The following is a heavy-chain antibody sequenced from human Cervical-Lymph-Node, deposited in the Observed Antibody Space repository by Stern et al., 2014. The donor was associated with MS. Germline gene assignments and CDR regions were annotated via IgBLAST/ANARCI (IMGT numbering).Heavy chain of an antibody. V-gene: IGHV3-23*04. J-gene: IGHJ6*02. CDR2: ISDSGDNT. CDR3: AKDRILLHGSRDV. CDR1: GITFNYYA. D-gene: IGHD3-10*01. Sequence: EVQLVESGGGLVQPGGSLSLSCVASGITFNYYALTWVRQTPGKGLEWVSTISDSGDNTYYGDSVKGRFTISRDNSKNTLYLQMNSLRAEDTAVYYCAKDRILLHGSRDVWGQGTTVTVSS.